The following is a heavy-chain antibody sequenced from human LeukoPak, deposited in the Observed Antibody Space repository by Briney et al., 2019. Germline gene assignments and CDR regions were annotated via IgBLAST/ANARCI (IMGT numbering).Heavy chain of an antibody. CDR3: ARLLFSSQPSFFDY. CDR2: ISAYNGNT. CDR1: GYTLTQLS. J-gene: IGHJ4*02. Sequence: ASVKVSCKVSGYTLTQLSMHWVRQAPGQGLEWMGWISAYNGNTNYAQKLQGRVTMTTDTSTSTAYMELRSLRSDDTAVYYCARLLFSSQPSFFDYWGQGTLVTVSS. V-gene: IGHV1-18*01. D-gene: IGHD6-13*01.